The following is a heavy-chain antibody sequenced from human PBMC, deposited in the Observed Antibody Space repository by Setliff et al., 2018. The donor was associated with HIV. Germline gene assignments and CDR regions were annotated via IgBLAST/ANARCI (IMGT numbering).Heavy chain of an antibody. V-gene: IGHV1-2*02. CDR3: ARDNYDDYSRVQMDV. CDR2: INPNRGGT. D-gene: IGHD4-17*01. J-gene: IGHJ6*04. CDR1: GYSFTDYY. Sequence: ASVKVSCKASGYSFTDYYMHWVRQAPGQGLEWMGWINPNRGGTNYAQKFQGRVTMTRDTSITTAYMELSRVRSDDTAIYYCARDNYDDYSRVQMDVWGKGTTVTVSS.